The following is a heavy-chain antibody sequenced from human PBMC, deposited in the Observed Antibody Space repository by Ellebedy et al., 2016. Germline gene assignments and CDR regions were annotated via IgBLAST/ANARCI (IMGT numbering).Heavy chain of an antibody. Sequence: GESLKLSXAASGFTFSNYAMHWVRQAPGKGLEWVAAIWYGESDKYYADSVKGRFTVSRDIAKDTLDLEMNSLRVEDTAIYYCARGLLGDGMDVWGQGTMVTVSS. CDR3: ARGLLGDGMDV. CDR1: GFTFSNYA. CDR2: IWYGESDK. V-gene: IGHV3-33*01. J-gene: IGHJ6*02.